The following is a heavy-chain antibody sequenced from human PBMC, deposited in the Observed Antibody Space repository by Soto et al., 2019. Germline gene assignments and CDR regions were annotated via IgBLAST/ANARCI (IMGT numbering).Heavy chain of an antibody. Sequence: EIQLVETGGGLVQPGGSLRLSCAASGFTFSSYDMNWVRQAPGKGLEWVSYIGSRNGIIHYADSVKGRFIVSRDNAKHSLYLQMSSLRVEDTAVYYCARLPHGDNNWMDPWGQGTLVTVSP. J-gene: IGHJ5*02. V-gene: IGHV3-48*01. CDR1: GFTFSSYD. CDR2: IGSRNGII. D-gene: IGHD4-17*01. CDR3: ARLPHGDNNWMDP.